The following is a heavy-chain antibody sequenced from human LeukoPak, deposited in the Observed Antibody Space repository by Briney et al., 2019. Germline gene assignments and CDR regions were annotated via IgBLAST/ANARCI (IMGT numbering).Heavy chain of an antibody. J-gene: IGHJ6*02. CDR3: ARRVRVFYGMDV. CDR1: GGSISSYY. Sequence: SETLSLTCTVSGGSISSYYWSWIRQPPGKGLEWIGYIYCSGSTNYNPSLKSRVTISVDTSKNQFSLKLSSVTAADTAVYYCARRVRVFYGMDVWGQGTTVTVSS. CDR2: IYCSGST. V-gene: IGHV4-59*08. D-gene: IGHD3-10*01.